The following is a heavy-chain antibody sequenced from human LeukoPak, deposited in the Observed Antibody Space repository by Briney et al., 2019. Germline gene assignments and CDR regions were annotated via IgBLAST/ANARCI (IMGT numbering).Heavy chain of an antibody. Sequence: GASVKVSCKASGYTFSNYAMHWVRQAPGQRPEWMGWINAGNGNTEYSQKFQGRVTITRDTSASTAYMELSSLRSEDTAVYYCARGQWEIPAGDYWGQGTLVTVSS. V-gene: IGHV1-3*01. CDR2: INAGNGNT. D-gene: IGHD1-26*01. J-gene: IGHJ4*02. CDR1: GYTFSNYA. CDR3: ARGQWEIPAGDY.